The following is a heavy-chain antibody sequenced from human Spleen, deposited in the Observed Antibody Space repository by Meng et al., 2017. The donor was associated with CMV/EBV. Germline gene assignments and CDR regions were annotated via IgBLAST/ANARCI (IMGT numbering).Heavy chain of an antibody. CDR3: ARGSIGPDY. V-gene: IGHV3-23*01. CDR1: GFTFSSYA. CDR2: ITAGGGGT. J-gene: IGHJ4*02. D-gene: IGHD3-16*01. Sequence: RLACEDSGFTFSSYAMSWVRQAPGKGLEWVSSITAGGGGTYYADSVKGRFTISRDNSKNTLYLQMNSLRDDDTAIYYCARGSIGPDYWGLGTLVTVSS.